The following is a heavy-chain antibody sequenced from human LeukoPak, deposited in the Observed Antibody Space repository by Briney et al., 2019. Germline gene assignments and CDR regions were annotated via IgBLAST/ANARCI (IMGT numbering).Heavy chain of an antibody. CDR3: ARVRGSGSYYPLYMDV. V-gene: IGHV3-21*04. CDR1: GFTFSYYT. Sequence: GGSLRLSRVASGFTFSYYTVNWVRQAPGKGLEWVSSISSNGAYIYYAASVRGRFTISRDNAKNSLYLQMNSLRAEDTALYHCARVRGSGSYYPLYMDVWGKGTTVTVSS. J-gene: IGHJ6*03. CDR2: ISSNGAYI. D-gene: IGHD3-10*01.